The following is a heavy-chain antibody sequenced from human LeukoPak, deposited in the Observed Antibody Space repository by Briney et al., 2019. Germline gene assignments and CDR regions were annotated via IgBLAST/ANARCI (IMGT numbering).Heavy chain of an antibody. CDR3: AKEGGSGYDCADY. CDR1: GFTFSSYG. V-gene: IGHV3-30*18. J-gene: IGHJ4*02. D-gene: IGHD5-12*01. Sequence: GGSLRLSCAASGFTFSSYGMHWVRQAPGKGLEWVAVISYDGSNKYYADSVKGRFTISRDNSKNTLYLQMNSLRAEDAAVYYCAKEGGSGYDCADYWGQGTLVTVSS. CDR2: ISYDGSNK.